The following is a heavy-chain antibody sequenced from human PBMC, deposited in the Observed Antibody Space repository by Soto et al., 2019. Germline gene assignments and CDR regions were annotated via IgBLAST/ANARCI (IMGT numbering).Heavy chain of an antibody. CDR1: GFTFSSYA. V-gene: IGHV3-23*01. D-gene: IGHD2-15*01. CDR2: ISGSGGST. J-gene: IGHJ4*02. Sequence: PGRSLRLSCAASGFTFSSYAMSSVRQAPGKGLEWVSAISGSGGSTYYADSVKGRFTISRDNSKNTLYLQMNSLRAEDTAVYYCAVPPTGYCSGGSCYSMYYFDYWGQGTLVTVSS. CDR3: AVPPTGYCSGGSCYSMYYFDY.